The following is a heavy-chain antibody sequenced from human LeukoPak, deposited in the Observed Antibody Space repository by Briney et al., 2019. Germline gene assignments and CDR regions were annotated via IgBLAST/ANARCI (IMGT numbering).Heavy chain of an antibody. CDR2: INPSGST. Sequence: SETLSLTCAVYGGSFSGYYWSWIRQPPGKGLEWIGEINPSGSTNYNPSLKSRVTISVDTSKNQFSLKLSSVTAADTAVYYCARRNSITIFGVLIEGWFDPWGQGTLVTVSS. J-gene: IGHJ5*02. CDR1: GGSFSGYY. D-gene: IGHD3-3*01. V-gene: IGHV4-34*01. CDR3: ARRNSITIFGVLIEGWFDP.